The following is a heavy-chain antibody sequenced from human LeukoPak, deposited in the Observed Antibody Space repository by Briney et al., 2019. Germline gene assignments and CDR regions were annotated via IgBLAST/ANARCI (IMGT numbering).Heavy chain of an antibody. V-gene: IGHV3-30*18. CDR2: ISYDGNDK. CDR3: AKDAVNCSGTSCSYGMVV. Sequence: SGGSLRLSCAASGFTFSSYGMHWVRQAPGKGLEWVAFISYDGNDKYYADSVKGRFTTSRDNSNNALYLQMHSLRPEDTAVYSCAKDAVNCSGTSCSYGMVVWGQGTTVTVSS. J-gene: IGHJ6*02. D-gene: IGHD2-2*01. CDR1: GFTFSSYG.